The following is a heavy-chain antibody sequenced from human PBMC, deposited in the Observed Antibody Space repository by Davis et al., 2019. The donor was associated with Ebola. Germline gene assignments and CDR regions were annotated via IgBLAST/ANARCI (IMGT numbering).Heavy chain of an antibody. CDR3: ADVHRGY. CDR1: GGSISSYY. V-gene: IGHV4-59*01. CDR2: ISNGGRT. D-gene: IGHD6-6*01. J-gene: IGHJ4*02. Sequence: SETLSLTCTVSGGSISSYYWSWIRQPPGKGLEWIAFISNGGRTIYNPSLRGRVTISIDTSKNQFSLEVRSVTAADTAVYYCADVHRGYWGQGTLVTVSS.